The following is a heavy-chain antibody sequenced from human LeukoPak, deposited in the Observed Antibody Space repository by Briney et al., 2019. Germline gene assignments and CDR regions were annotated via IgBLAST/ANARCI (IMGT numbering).Heavy chain of an antibody. CDR1: GYTFTGYY. D-gene: IGHD6-6*01. Sequence: ASVKVSCKASGYTFTGYYMHWVRQAPGQGLEWMGWINPNSGGTNYAQKFQGRVTMTRDTSISTAYMELSRLRSDDTAVYYCARGRSSSTRYYFDYWGQGTLVTVSS. CDR2: INPNSGGT. J-gene: IGHJ4*02. V-gene: IGHV1-2*02. CDR3: ARGRSSSTRYYFDY.